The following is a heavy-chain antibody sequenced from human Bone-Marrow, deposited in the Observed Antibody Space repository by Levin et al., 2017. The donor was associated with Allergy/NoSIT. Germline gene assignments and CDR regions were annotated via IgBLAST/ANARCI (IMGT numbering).Heavy chain of an antibody. Sequence: GESLKISCATSGFTFSDYGMHWVRQAPGKGLEWVAVIWFDGSAKYYIDSVKGRFSISRDDSNDTLYLHMGSLRDEDTAVYYCARDLSGNSYGYSSLDYWGRGTLVTVSS. CDR2: IWFDGSAK. V-gene: IGHV3-33*01. D-gene: IGHD5-18*01. CDR3: ARDLSGNSYGYSSLDY. CDR1: GFTFSDYG. J-gene: IGHJ4*02.